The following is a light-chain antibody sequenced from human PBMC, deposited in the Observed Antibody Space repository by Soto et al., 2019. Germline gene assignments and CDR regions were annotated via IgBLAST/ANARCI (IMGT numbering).Light chain of an antibody. V-gene: IGLV2-11*01. CDR1: SSDVGGYNY. J-gene: IGLJ1*01. CDR3: CSYAASYTFV. CDR2: DVS. Sequence: QSVLTQPRSVSGSPGQSVTISCTGTSSDVGGYNYVSWYQQHPGKAPKLMIYDVSNRPSGVPDRFSGSKSGNTASLTISGLQAEDEVNYSCCSYAASYTFVLGTGTKVTV.